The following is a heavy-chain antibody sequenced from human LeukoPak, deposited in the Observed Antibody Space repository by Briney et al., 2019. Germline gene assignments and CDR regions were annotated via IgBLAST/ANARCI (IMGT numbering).Heavy chain of an antibody. CDR1: GFTVSNNY. CDR3: AKVESRLGTYQYIY. V-gene: IGHV3-23*01. Sequence: GGSLRLSCAASGFTVSNNYMTWVRQAPGKGLEWVSAISGSGGSTYYADSVKGRFTISRDSSKNTLYLQMNSLRAEDTAVYYCAKVESRLGTYQYIYWGQGTLVTVSS. J-gene: IGHJ4*02. CDR2: ISGSGGST. D-gene: IGHD6-6*01.